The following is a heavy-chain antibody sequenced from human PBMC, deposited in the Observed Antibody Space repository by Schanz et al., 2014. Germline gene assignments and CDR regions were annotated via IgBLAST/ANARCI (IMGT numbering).Heavy chain of an antibody. Sequence: QVQLVESGGGVVQFGRSLRLSCVASGFTFSSYGMHWVRQAPGKGLEWVAVIWYDGSTKYYADSVKGRFTISRDNSKNTLYLQMNSLRAEDTALYYCARDSGPYYDKSMDVWGQGTTVAVS. CDR2: IWYDGSTK. J-gene: IGHJ6*02. CDR3: ARDSGPYYDKSMDV. CDR1: GFTFSSYG. V-gene: IGHV3-33*01. D-gene: IGHD3-9*01.